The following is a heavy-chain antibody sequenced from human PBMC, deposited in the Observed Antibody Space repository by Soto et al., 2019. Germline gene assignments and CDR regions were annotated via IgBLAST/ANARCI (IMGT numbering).Heavy chain of an antibody. J-gene: IGHJ6*02. CDR3: ARSGYYYGSGSIGNYYGMDV. D-gene: IGHD3-10*01. V-gene: IGHV1-3*01. CDR2: INAGNGNT. Sequence: ASVKVSCKASGYTFTSYAMHWLRQAPGQRLEWMGWINAGNGNTKYSQKFQGRVTITRDTSASTAYMELSSLRSEDTAVYYCARSGYYYGSGSIGNYYGMDVWGQGTTVTVSS. CDR1: GYTFTSYA.